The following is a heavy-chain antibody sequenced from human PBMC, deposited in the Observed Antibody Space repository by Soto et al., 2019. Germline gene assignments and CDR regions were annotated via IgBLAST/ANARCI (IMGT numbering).Heavy chain of an antibody. D-gene: IGHD7-27*01. CDR3: TRANWYSEY. CDR1: GGSINDHY. V-gene: IGHV4-59*11. J-gene: IGHJ4*02. Sequence: PSETLSLTCTVSGGSINDHYWSWIRQPPGKGLEWLGYVYYNGITNYNPSLKSRVTISVDTSKNQVSLNLTSLTAADTATYYCTRANWYSEYWGQGTLVTVSS. CDR2: VYYNGIT.